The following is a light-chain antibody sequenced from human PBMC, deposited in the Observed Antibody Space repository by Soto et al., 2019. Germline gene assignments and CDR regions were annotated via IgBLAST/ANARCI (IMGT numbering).Light chain of an antibody. CDR2: EVT. J-gene: IGLJ1*01. Sequence: QSVLTQPPSASGSPGQSVTISCTGTSSDVGKYDYVSWFQHHPGKAPKLIIYEVTKRPSGVPDRFSGSKSGNTASLTVSGLQADDEADYYCSSYAGNNNYVFGNGTKVTVL. CDR3: SSYAGNNNYV. CDR1: SSDVGKYDY. V-gene: IGLV2-8*01.